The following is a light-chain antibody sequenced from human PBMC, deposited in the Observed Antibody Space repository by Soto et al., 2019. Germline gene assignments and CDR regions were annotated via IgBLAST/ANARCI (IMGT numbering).Light chain of an antibody. Sequence: EIVLTQSPGTLFLSPGERATLSCRASQSVSSSYLAWYQQKPGQAPRLLIYGASSRATGIPDRFSGSGSGTDFTLTISRLEPEDFAVYYCQQYGGAFGQGTKLEIK. CDR1: QSVSSSY. CDR2: GAS. V-gene: IGKV3-20*01. J-gene: IGKJ2*01. CDR3: QQYGGA.